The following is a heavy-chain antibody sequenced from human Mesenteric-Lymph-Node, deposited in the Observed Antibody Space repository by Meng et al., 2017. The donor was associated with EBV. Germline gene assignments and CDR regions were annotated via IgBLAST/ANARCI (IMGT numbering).Heavy chain of an antibody. CDR3: ARADSSGPWHFDY. D-gene: IGHD3-22*01. CDR1: SGSISSSNW. J-gene: IGHJ4*02. V-gene: IGHV4-4*03. CDR2: IYHNGNT. Sequence: VELTEAGPGLVKPPGTMSPTCAVSSGSISSSNWWSWVRQPPGKGLEWIGEIYHNGNTNYNPSLKSRVTISVDKSKNQFSLKLNSVTAADTAVYYCARADSSGPWHFDYWGQGTLVTVSS.